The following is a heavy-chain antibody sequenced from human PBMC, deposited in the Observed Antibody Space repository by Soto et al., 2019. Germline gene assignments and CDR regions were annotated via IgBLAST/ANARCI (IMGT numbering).Heavy chain of an antibody. V-gene: IGHV4-30-4*01. J-gene: IGHJ6*02. CDR3: ARDSNNYYDSSGYYYYYGMDV. Sequence: SETLSLTCTVSGGSISSGDYYWSWIRQPPGKGLEWIGYIYYSGSTYYNPSLKSRVTISVDTSKNQFSLKLSSVTAADTAVYYCARDSNNYYDSSGYYYYYGMDVWGQGTTVTVSS. CDR2: IYYSGST. D-gene: IGHD3-22*01. CDR1: GGSISSGDYY.